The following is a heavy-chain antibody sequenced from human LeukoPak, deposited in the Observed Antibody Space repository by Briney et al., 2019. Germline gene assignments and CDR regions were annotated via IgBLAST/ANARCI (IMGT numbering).Heavy chain of an antibody. CDR2: IIPIFGTA. J-gene: IGHJ3*02. D-gene: IGHD2-15*01. CDR3: ARDRGPGYGPVGAFDI. CDR1: GGTFSSYA. V-gene: IGHV1-69*05. Sequence: GASVKVSCKASGGTFSSYAISWVRQAPGQGLEWMGGIIPIFGTANYAQKFQGRVTITTDESTSTAYMELSGLRSEDTAVYYCARDRGPGYGPVGAFDIWGQGTMVTVSS.